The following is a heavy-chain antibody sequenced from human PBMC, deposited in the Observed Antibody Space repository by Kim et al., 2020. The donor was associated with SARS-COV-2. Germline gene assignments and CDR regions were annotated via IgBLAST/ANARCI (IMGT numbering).Heavy chain of an antibody. D-gene: IGHD6-13*01. V-gene: IGHV3-74*01. Sequence: GGSLRLSCTASGFTFSSYGMHWVRQAPGKGLVWVSSMRCDGSGASYADSVKVRFTFTIDNANNTLNVQMNIMSPEDTATSSCASTEHSGSRYSGHVTLFT. CDR3: ASTEHSGSRY. CDR2: MRCDGSGA. CDR1: GFTFSSYG. J-gene: IGHJ4*03.